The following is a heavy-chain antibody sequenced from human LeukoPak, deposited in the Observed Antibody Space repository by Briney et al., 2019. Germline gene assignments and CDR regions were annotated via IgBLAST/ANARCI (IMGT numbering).Heavy chain of an antibody. D-gene: IGHD6-13*01. CDR2: ISGSGSLT. CDR3: AKKRIAAAGKNDFDY. V-gene: IGHV3-23*01. CDR1: GFTFSSYA. Sequence: PGESLRLSCAASGFTFSSYAVSWVRQAPGKGLEWVSLISGSGSLTHYADSVKGRFTISRDNSKNTVYLQMNSLRAEDTAVYCCAKKRIAAAGKNDFDYWGQGTLVTVSS. J-gene: IGHJ4*02.